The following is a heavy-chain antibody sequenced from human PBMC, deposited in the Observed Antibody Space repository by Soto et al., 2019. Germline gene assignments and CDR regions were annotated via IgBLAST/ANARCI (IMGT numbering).Heavy chain of an antibody. D-gene: IGHD4-17*01. V-gene: IGHV4-59*01. CDR3: ARAGQTVSFFDF. J-gene: IGHJ5*01. CDR2: VYYNGAT. CDR1: GASMTSYR. Sequence: QVQLQVSGPGLLRPSETLSLTCRVSGASMTSYRWTWIRQSPGKGLEWIGNVYYNGATTYNPSLRSRVAISIDTSEKQFSLKLNSLTAADSATYFCARAGQTVSFFDFWAQGALVAISS.